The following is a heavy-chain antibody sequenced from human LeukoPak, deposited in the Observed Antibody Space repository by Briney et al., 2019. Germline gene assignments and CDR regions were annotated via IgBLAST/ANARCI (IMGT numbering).Heavy chain of an antibody. J-gene: IGHJ4*02. CDR3: ARGDFYRYYFDY. CDR2: IYTSGST. V-gene: IGHV4-4*09. D-gene: IGHD2/OR15-2a*01. Sequence: SETLSLTCTVSGGSIRTYYWSWIRQPPGKGLEWIGYIYTSGSTNYNPSLKSRVTMSLDTSENQLSLKLSSVTAADTAVYYCARGDFYRYYFDYWGQGTLVTVSS. CDR1: GGSIRTYY.